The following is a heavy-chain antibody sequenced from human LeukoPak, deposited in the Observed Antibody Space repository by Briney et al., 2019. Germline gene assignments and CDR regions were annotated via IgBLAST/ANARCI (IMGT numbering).Heavy chain of an antibody. CDR1: GYTFTGYY. D-gene: IGHD3-22*01. CDR2: INPNSGGT. J-gene: IGHJ5*02. V-gene: IGHV1-2*02. Sequence: ASVKVSCKASGYTFTGYYMHWVRQAPGQGLEWMGWINPNSGGTNYAQKFQGRVTMTRDTSISTAYMELSRLRSDDTAVYYCAVTRRYYDSSGYYNWFDPWGQGTLVTVPS. CDR3: AVTRRYYDSSGYYNWFDP.